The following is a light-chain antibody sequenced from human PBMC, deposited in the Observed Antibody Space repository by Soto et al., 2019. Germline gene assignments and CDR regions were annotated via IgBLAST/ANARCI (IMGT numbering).Light chain of an antibody. Sequence: DIQMTQSPSSLSAYVGDRVTITCRASQSISVYLNWYQQKPGKAPNLLIYSSSSLESGVPSRFSGSGSGTDFTLTISSLQPEDFATYFCQQSYSRPRAFGQGTKV. CDR3: QQSYSRPRA. V-gene: IGKV1-39*01. CDR2: SSS. J-gene: IGKJ1*01. CDR1: QSISVY.